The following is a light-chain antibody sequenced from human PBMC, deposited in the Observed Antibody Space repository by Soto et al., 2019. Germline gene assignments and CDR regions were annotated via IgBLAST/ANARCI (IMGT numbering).Light chain of an antibody. CDR2: DVS. J-gene: IGLJ1*01. Sequence: QSVLNQPPSASRSPGQSVTISCTGTSSDVGGYNYVSWYQQHPGKAPKLMIYDVSQRPPGVPDRFSGSKSGNTASLTVSGLQAEDEADYYCSSYAGAHIVFGTGTKVTVL. V-gene: IGLV2-8*01. CDR3: SSYAGAHIV. CDR1: SSDVGGYNY.